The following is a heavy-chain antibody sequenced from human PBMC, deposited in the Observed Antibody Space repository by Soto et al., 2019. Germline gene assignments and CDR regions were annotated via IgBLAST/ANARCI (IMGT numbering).Heavy chain of an antibody. D-gene: IGHD5-12*01. V-gene: IGHV3-9*01. CDR3: AKDLGSYGYVLGGVEDIVATNPQYYFDY. CDR1: GFTFDDYA. J-gene: IGHJ4*02. Sequence: EVQLVESGGGLVQPGRSLRLSCAASGFTFDDYAMHWVRQAPGKGLEWVSGISWNSGSIGYADSVKGRFTISRDNAKNSLYLQMNSLRAEDTALYYCAKDLGSYGYVLGGVEDIVATNPQYYFDYWGQGTLVTVSS. CDR2: ISWNSGSI.